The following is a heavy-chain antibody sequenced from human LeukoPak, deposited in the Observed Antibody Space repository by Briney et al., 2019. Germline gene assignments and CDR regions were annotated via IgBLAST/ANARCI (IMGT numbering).Heavy chain of an antibody. CDR1: GFTFSGSA. CDR2: IRSKANSYAT. D-gene: IGHD1-26*01. V-gene: IGHV3-73*01. J-gene: IGHJ4*02. CDR3: AKVRNRIQGAVDY. Sequence: PGGSLRLSCTASGFTFSGSAMHWVRQASGKGLEWVGRIRSKANSYATVYAASVKGRFTISRDDSKNTAYLQMNSLRAEDTAVYYCAKVRNRIQGAVDYWGQGTLVTVSS.